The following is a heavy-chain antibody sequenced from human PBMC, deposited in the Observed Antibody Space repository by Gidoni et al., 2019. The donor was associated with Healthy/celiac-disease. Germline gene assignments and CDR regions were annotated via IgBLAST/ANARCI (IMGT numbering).Heavy chain of an antibody. CDR2: IVVGSGNT. V-gene: IGHV1-58*01. D-gene: IGHD6-19*01. CDR3: AADVPSSGWPYYYGMDV. Sequence: QMQLVQSGPEVKKPGTSVKVSCKAYGFNFTSSAVQWVRQARGQRLEWIGWIVVGSGNTNYAQKFQERVPITRDMSTSTAYMELSSLRSEDTAVYYCAADVPSSGWPYYYGMDVWGQGTTVTVSS. J-gene: IGHJ6*02. CDR1: GFNFTSSA.